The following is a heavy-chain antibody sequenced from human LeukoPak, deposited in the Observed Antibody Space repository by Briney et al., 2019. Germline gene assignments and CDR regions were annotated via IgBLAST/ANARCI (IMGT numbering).Heavy chain of an antibody. CDR3: ATGGQGDPLF. CDR1: GYTLTELS. CDR2: FDPEDGGT. Sequence: ASVRVSCKVSGYTLTELSMHWVRQAPGKGLEWMGGFDPEDGGTIYAQKFQGRVTMTEDTSTDTAYMELSSLRSEDTAVYYCATGGQGDPLFWGQGTLVTVSS. J-gene: IGHJ4*02. V-gene: IGHV1-24*01. D-gene: IGHD2-21*02.